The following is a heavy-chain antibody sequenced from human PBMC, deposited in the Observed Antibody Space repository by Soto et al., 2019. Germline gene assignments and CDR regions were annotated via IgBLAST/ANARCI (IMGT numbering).Heavy chain of an antibody. CDR2: INPNSGGT. D-gene: IGHD4-17*01. CDR3: ARDYGDAFDI. J-gene: IGHJ3*02. V-gene: IGHV1-2*02. CDR1: GYTFTGYY. Sequence: ASVKVSGNASGYTFTGYYMHWVRQAPGQGLEWMGWINPNSGGTNYAQEFRGRVTLTRDTSISTAYMELSRLRSDDTALYYCARDYGDAFDIWGQGTMVTVSS.